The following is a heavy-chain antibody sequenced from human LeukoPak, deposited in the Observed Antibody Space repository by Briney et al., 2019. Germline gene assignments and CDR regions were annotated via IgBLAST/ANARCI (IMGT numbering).Heavy chain of an antibody. V-gene: IGHV3-23*01. CDR3: TRGGWLGKPQRVDY. J-gene: IGHJ4*02. Sequence: GGSLRLSCAVSGFTFSSYAMSWVRQAPGKGLEWVSLISGSGGSTYFADSVKGRFTISRDNSKNMLYLQMNSLRDGDTAVYYCTRGGWLGKPQRVDYWGQGTPVTVSS. CDR2: ISGSGGST. D-gene: IGHD6-19*01. CDR1: GFTFSSYA.